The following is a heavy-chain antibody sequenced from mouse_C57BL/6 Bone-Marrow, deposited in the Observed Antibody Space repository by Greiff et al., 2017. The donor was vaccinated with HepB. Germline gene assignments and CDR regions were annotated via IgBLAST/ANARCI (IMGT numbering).Heavy chain of an antibody. CDR1: GFTFSDYY. CDR2: ISNGGGST. V-gene: IGHV5-12*01. CDR3: ARQGGYYGSCHWYFDV. J-gene: IGHJ1*03. D-gene: IGHD1-1*01. Sequence: EVMLVESGGGLVQPGGSLKLSCAASGFTFSDYYMYWVRQTPEKRLEWVAYISNGGGSTYYPDTVKGRFTISRDNAKNTLYLQMSRLKSEDTAMYYCARQGGYYGSCHWYFDVWGTGTTVTVSS.